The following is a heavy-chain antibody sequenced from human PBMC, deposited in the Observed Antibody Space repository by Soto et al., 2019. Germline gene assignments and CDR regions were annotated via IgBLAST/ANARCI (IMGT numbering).Heavy chain of an antibody. Sequence: QPGGSLRLSCAASGFTFSSYGMHWVRQAPGKGLEWVAVISYDGSNKYYADSVKGRFTISRDNSKNTLYLQVNSLRAEDTAVYYCAKDRLYKPRSLRVLTFDYWGQGTLVTVSS. D-gene: IGHD3-16*01. CDR1: GFTFSSYG. CDR2: ISYDGSNK. V-gene: IGHV3-30*18. J-gene: IGHJ4*02. CDR3: AKDRLYKPRSLRVLTFDY.